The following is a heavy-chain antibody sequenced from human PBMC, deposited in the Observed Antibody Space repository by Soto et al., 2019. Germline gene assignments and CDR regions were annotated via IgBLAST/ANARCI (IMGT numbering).Heavy chain of an antibody. CDR2: IIPIFGTA. D-gene: IGHD6-19*01. V-gene: IGHV1-69*01. CDR3: ARRAGYSSGWAHFPFDY. CDR1: GGTFSSYA. J-gene: IGHJ4*02. Sequence: QVQLVQSGAEVKKPGSSVKVSCKASGGTFSSYAISWVRQAPGQGLEWMGGIIPIFGTANYAQKFQGRVTIPEDESKSTAYMELSSLRSEDTAVYYCARRAGYSSGWAHFPFDYWGQGTLVTVAS.